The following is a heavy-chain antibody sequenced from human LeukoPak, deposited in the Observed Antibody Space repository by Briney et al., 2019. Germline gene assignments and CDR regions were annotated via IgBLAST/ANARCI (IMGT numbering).Heavy chain of an antibody. CDR1: GYSISSGYY. D-gene: IGHD5-12*01. Sequence: PETLSLTCTVSGYSISSGYYWGWIRQPPGKGPGWIGSIYHSGSTYYNPSLKSRVIISVDTSKNQFSLKLSSVTAADTAVYYCGSYGGYEGYYFDYWGQGTLVTVSS. J-gene: IGHJ4*02. CDR3: GSYGGYEGYYFDY. V-gene: IGHV4-38-2*02. CDR2: IYHSGST.